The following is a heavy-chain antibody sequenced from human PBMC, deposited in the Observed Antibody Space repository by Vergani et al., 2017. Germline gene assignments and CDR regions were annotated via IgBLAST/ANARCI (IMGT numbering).Heavy chain of an antibody. CDR2: INPNSGGT. J-gene: IGHJ2*01. CDR1: GYTFTGYY. V-gene: IGHV1-2*02. D-gene: IGHD4-17*01. CDR3: ARDRDPYGPGTFDL. Sequence: QVQLVQSGAEVKKPGSSVKVSCKASGYTFTGYYMHWVRQAPGQGLEWMGWINPNSGGTNYAQKFQGRVTMTTDTSTSTAYMELRSLRSDDTAVYYCARDRDPYGPGTFDLWGRGTLVTVSS.